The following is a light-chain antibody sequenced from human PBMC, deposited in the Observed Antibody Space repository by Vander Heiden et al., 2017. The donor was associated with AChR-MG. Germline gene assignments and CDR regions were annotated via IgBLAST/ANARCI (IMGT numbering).Light chain of an antibody. Sequence: DIQLTQSPSFLSASVGDRVTITCRASKGITTYLAWYQEKLGKAPNLLIYTASTLQSGVPSRFSGSGSGTEFTLTISSLQPEDFATYYCQQLHSYPLTFGGGTKVEIK. CDR3: QQLHSYPLT. CDR2: TAS. J-gene: IGKJ4*01. CDR1: KGITTY. V-gene: IGKV1-9*01.